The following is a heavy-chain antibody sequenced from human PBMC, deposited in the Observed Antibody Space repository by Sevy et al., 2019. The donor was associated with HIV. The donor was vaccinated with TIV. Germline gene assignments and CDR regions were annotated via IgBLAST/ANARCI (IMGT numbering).Heavy chain of an antibody. Sequence: ASVKVSCKASGYTFTSYGISWVRQAPGQGLEWMGWISAYNGTTNYAQKLQGRVTMTTDTSTSTAYMELRSLRSDDTAVYYCARDLYGVGYYDSSGYPTSAEYFQHWGQGTLVTVSS. CDR2: ISAYNGTT. CDR3: ARDLYGVGYYDSSGYPTSAEYFQH. D-gene: IGHD3-22*01. V-gene: IGHV1-18*01. J-gene: IGHJ1*01. CDR1: GYTFTSYG.